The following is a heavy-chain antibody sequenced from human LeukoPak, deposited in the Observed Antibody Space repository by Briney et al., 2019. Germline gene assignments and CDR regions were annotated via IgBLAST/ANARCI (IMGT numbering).Heavy chain of an antibody. D-gene: IGHD4-17*01. J-gene: IGHJ4*02. CDR1: GYTFTSYY. CDR3: ARPSDYGDYIDY. CDR2: INPNSGAT. V-gene: IGHV1-2*02. Sequence: ASVKVSCKASGYTFTSYYMHWVRQAPGQGLEWMAKINPNSGATAYAERFQGRVTLTRDTSISTIYMELRTLTLGDTAVYYCARPSDYGDYIDYWGQGTPVTVSS.